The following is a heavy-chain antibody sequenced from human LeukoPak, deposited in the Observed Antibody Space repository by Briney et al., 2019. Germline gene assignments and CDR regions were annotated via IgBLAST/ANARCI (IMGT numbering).Heavy chain of an antibody. CDR2: ISYDGSNK. CDR3: AKTLRGYSYEYYFDY. V-gene: IGHV3-30*18. D-gene: IGHD5-18*01. CDR1: GFTFSSYG. J-gene: IGHJ4*02. Sequence: PGGSLRLSCAASGFTFSSYGMQWVRQAPCKGQEWVAVISYDGSNKYYADSVKGRFTISRDNSKNTLYLQMNSLRAEDTAVYYCAKTLRGYSYEYYFDYWGQGTLVTVSS.